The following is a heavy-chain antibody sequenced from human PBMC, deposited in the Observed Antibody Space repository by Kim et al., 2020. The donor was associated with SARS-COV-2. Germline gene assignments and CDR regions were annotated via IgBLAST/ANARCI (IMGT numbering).Heavy chain of an antibody. Sequence: GGSLRLSCAASGFTFSSSAISWVRQAPGKGLEWVSAISGSGGSTYYADSVKGRFTISRDNSKNTLYLQMNSLRAEDTAVYYCAKAGLPKGGSFDYWGQGTLVTVSS. CDR1: GFTFSSSA. CDR2: ISGSGGST. CDR3: AKAGLPKGGSFDY. D-gene: IGHD3-16*01. J-gene: IGHJ4*02. V-gene: IGHV3-23*01.